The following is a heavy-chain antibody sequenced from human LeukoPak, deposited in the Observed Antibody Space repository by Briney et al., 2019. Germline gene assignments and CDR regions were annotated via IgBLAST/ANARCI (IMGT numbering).Heavy chain of an antibody. V-gene: IGHV3-15*04. D-gene: IGHD1-7*01. CDR3: TTDEDWNYARKDV. Sequence: GGSLRLSCAASGFTFNYAWMSWVRQVPGKGLEWVGQTVSEIDGGTTDYAAPVKGRFTISKDDSKSTLYLQMNSLKIEDTAVYYCTTDEDWNYARKDVWGQGATVIVSS. J-gene: IGHJ6*02. CDR2: TVSEIDGGTT. CDR1: GFTFNYAW.